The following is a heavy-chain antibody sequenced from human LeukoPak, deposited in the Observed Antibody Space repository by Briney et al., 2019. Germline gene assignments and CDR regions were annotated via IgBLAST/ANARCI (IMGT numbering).Heavy chain of an antibody. J-gene: IGHJ4*02. CDR1: GYTFTGYY. D-gene: IGHD2-15*01. V-gene: IGHV1-46*01. Sequence: GASVKVSCKASGYTFTGYYMHWVRQAPGQGLEWMGIINPSGGSTSYAQKFQGRVTMTRDTSTSTVYMELSSLRFEDTAVYYCARTAGYCSGGSCYSTFDYWGQGTLVTVSS. CDR2: INPSGGST. CDR3: ARTAGYCSGGSCYSTFDY.